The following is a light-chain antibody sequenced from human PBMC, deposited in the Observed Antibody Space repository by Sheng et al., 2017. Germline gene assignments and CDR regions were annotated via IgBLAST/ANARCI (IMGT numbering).Light chain of an antibody. V-gene: IGKV1-9*01. CDR2: AAS. CDR3: QQLKSYPLT. J-gene: IGKJ5*01. Sequence: IQLTQSPSSLSTSVGDRVTITCRASQGISSYLAWYQQKPGTAPKFLIHAASTLQSGVPSRFSGSGSGTEFTLTISSLQPEDFATYYCQQLKSYPLTFGQGTRLXI. CDR1: QGISSY.